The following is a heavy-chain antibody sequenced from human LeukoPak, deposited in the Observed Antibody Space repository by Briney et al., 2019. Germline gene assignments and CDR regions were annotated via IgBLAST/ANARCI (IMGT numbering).Heavy chain of an antibody. CDR3: ARGGRSYDSHGKFDP. Sequence: SETLSLTCTVSGGSISSHYWSWVRQPAGKGLEWIGRIYSSGSSNYNPSLKSQVTMSVDTSRKQLSLQVRSVTAADTAVYYCARGGRSYDSHGKFDPWGQGTLVTVSS. CDR2: IYSSGSS. V-gene: IGHV4-4*07. J-gene: IGHJ5*02. D-gene: IGHD5-18*01. CDR1: GGSISSHY.